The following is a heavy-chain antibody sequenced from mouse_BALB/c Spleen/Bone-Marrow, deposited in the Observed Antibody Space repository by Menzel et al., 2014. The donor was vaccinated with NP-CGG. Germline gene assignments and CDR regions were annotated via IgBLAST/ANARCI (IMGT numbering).Heavy chain of an antibody. CDR1: GYTFTSYW. J-gene: IGHJ3*01. V-gene: IGHV1-7*01. CDR2: ITPSTGYI. Sequence: VQLQQSGAELAKPGASVKMSCKASGYTFTSYWMHWIKQRPAQGLEWIGYITPSTGYIEYNQKFKDRATLTADKSSSTAYMQLSSLTSEDSAVYYCARPRFAYWGQGTLVTVSA. CDR3: ARPRFAY.